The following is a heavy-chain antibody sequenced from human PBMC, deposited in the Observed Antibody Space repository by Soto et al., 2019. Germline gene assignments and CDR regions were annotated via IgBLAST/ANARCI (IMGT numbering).Heavy chain of an antibody. CDR2: ISSRGSTI. V-gene: IGHV3-11*01. Sequence: SGGSLRLSCAASGFTFSDYYMSWIRQAPGKGLEWISYISSRGSTIYYADSVKGRFTISRDNAKNSLYLQMNSLRAEDTAVYYCARDPLETVATPFDYWGQGTLVTVSS. J-gene: IGHJ4*02. CDR3: ARDPLETVATPFDY. CDR1: GFTFSDYY. D-gene: IGHD5-12*01.